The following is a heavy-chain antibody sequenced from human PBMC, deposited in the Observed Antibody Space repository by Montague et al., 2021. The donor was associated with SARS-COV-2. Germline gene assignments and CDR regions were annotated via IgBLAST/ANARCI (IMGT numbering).Heavy chain of an antibody. CDR3: ARVIGGYYGMDV. J-gene: IGHJ6*02. CDR2: ISYDGSNK. CDR1: GFTFSSYA. V-gene: IGHV3-30-3*01. D-gene: IGHD1-26*01. Sequence: SLRLSCAASGFTFSSYAMHWVRQAPGKGLEWVAVISYDGSNKYYADSVKGRLTISRDNSKNTLYLQMNSLRAEDTAVYYCARVIGGYYGMDVWGRGTTVTVSS.